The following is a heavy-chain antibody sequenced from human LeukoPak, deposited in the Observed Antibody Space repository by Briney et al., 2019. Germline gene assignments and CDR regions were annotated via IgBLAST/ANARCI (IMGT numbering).Heavy chain of an antibody. Sequence: PGGSLRLSCAASGFTVSSYAMSWVRQAPGEGLEWVSTISGNGGSTYYADSVKGRFTISRDSSKNTLYLQMKSLGAEDTAVYYCAKVNANRYTSGLDYWGQGTLVTVSS. J-gene: IGHJ4*02. CDR2: ISGNGGST. CDR3: AKVNANRYTSGLDY. CDR1: GFTVSSYA. D-gene: IGHD6-19*01. V-gene: IGHV3-23*01.